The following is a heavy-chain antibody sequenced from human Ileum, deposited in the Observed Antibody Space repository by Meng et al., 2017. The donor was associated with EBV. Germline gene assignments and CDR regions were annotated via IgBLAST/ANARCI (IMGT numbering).Heavy chain of an antibody. D-gene: IGHD6-19*01. Sequence: LSAAVSGGSISSSNWWSWVRQPPGKGLEWIGEIYHSGSTNYNPSLKSRVTMSVDKSKNQFSLNLSSVTAADTAVYYCARVGQWLPIDYWGQGTLVTVSS. CDR2: IYHSGST. CDR1: GGSISSSNW. CDR3: ARVGQWLPIDY. J-gene: IGHJ4*02. V-gene: IGHV4-4*02.